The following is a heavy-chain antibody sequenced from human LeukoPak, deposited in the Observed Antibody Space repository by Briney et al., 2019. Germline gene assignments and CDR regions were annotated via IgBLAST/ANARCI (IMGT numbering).Heavy chain of an antibody. D-gene: IGHD3-22*01. CDR3: ARLDYYDSSGYGKGFDP. CDR2: IIPIFGIA. J-gene: IGHJ5*02. V-gene: IGHV1-69*04. Sequence: SVKVSCKASGGTFSSYAISWVRQAPGQGLEWMGRIIPIFGIANYAQKFQGRVTITADKSTGTAYMELSSLRSEDTAVYYCARLDYYDSSGYGKGFDPWGQGTLVTVSS. CDR1: GGTFSSYA.